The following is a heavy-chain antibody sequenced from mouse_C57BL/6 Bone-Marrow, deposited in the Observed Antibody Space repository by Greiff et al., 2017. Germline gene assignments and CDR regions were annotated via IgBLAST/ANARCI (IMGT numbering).Heavy chain of an antibody. J-gene: IGHJ4*01. CDR2: ISSGGSYT. CDR3: ARRGYYYAMDY. V-gene: IGHV5-6*01. Sequence: EVQLQESGGDLVKPGGSLKLSCAASGFTFSSYGMSWVRQTPDKRLEWVATISSGGSYTYYPDSVKGRFTISRDNAKNTLYLQMSSLKSEDTAMYDCARRGYYYAMDYWGQGTSVTVSS. CDR1: GFTFSSYG.